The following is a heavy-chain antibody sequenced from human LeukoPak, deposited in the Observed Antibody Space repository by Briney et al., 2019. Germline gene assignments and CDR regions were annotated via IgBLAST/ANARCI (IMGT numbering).Heavy chain of an antibody. CDR2: ISGSGGST. CDR1: GFTFSSYW. J-gene: IGHJ3*02. V-gene: IGHV3-23*01. D-gene: IGHD3-22*01. CDR3: AKDMYYYDSSGYYELNGAFDI. Sequence: PGGSLRLSCAASGFTFSSYWMSWVRQAPGKGLEWVSAISGSGGSTYYADSVKGRFTISRDNSKNTLYLQMNSLRAEDTAVYYCAKDMYYYDSSGYYELNGAFDIWGQGTMVTVSS.